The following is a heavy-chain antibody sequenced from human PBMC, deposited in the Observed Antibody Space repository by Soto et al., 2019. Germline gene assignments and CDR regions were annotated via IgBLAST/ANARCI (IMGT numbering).Heavy chain of an antibody. D-gene: IGHD2-15*01. Sequence: SVTLSLTCTVSGGSITGYYWSWLRQPPGRGLEWIGYIYYAGNTLYTPSLKSRVTISVDTSKNQFSSKLSSVTAPDTAVYYCSTHDGGPKLKNGMGVLGPGTTVNVSS. CDR2: IYYAGNT. CDR1: GGSITGYY. CDR3: STHDGGPKLKNGMGV. J-gene: IGHJ6*01. V-gene: IGHV4-59*08.